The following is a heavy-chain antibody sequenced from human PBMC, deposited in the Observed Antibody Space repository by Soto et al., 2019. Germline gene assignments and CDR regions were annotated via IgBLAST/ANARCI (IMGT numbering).Heavy chain of an antibody. Sequence: QVTLRESGPVLVKPTETLTLTCTVSDARMGISWIRQPPGKALEWLAHIFSNDEKAYSTSLNNRLTISKDTSKRQVALGMTHMDPVDTATYFCARYAPGRQDYGMDVWGQGTTVTVSS. J-gene: IGHJ6*02. CDR1: DARMG. V-gene: IGHV2-26*01. D-gene: IGHD2-2*01. CDR3: ARYAPGRQDYGMDV. CDR2: IFSNDEK.